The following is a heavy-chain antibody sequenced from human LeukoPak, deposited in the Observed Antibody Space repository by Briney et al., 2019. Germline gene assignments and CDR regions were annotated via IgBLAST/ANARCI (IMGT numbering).Heavy chain of an antibody. D-gene: IGHD3-22*01. V-gene: IGHV4-34*01. CDR1: GGSFSGYY. CDR3: ARGPNYYDSSGYFGGRPYYYYYGMDV. J-gene: IGHJ6*02. CDR2: INHSGST. Sequence: SETLSLTCAVYGGSFSGYYWSRIRQPPGKGLEWIGEINHSGSTNYNPSLKSRVTISVDTSKNQFSLKLSSVTAADTAVYYCARGPNYYDSSGYFGGRPYYYYYGMDVWGQGTTVTVSS.